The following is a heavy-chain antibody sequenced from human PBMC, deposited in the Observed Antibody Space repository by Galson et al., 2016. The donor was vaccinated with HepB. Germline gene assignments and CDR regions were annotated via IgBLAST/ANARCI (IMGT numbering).Heavy chain of an antibody. V-gene: IGHV3-30-3*02. CDR1: GFTFNSYP. Sequence: SLRLSCAASGFTFNSYPIHWVRQAPGKGLEWLALISSDGFRTRYADSVTGRFTISRDNSKSTVYLHMDSLRPEDTAMYYCAKDAYYGDYALDYWGQGSLVTVSS. J-gene: IGHJ4*02. CDR2: ISSDGFRT. D-gene: IGHD4-17*01. CDR3: AKDAYYGDYALDY.